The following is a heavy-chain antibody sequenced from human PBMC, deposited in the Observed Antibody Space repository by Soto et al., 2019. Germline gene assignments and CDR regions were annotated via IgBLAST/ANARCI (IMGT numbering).Heavy chain of an antibody. Sequence: SETLSLTCTVSGGSVSSGSYYWSWIRQPPGKGLEWIGYIYYSGSTNYNPSLKSRVTISVDTSKNQFSLKLSSVTATDTAVYYCASARLAYYYYYGMDVWGQGTTVTVSS. CDR3: ASARLAYYYYYGMDV. J-gene: IGHJ6*02. V-gene: IGHV4-61*01. CDR2: IYYSGST. CDR1: GGSVSSGSYY.